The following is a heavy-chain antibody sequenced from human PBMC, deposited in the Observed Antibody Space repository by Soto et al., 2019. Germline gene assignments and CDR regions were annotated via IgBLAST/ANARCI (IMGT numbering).Heavy chain of an antibody. J-gene: IGHJ4*02. V-gene: IGHV3-21*06. CDR2: ISSTTNYI. Sequence: EVQLVESGGGLVKHGGSLRLSCAASGFTFTRYSMNWVRQAPGKGLEWVSSISSTTNYIYYGDSIKGRFTISRDNAKNSLDLEMKSLRAEDTAVYYCARESEDLTTNFDYWGQGTLVTVSS. CDR3: ARESEDLTTNFDY. CDR1: GFTFTRYS.